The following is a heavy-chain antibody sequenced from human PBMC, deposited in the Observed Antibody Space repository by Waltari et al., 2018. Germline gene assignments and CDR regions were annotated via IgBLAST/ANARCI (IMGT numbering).Heavy chain of an antibody. V-gene: IGHV1-69-2*01. D-gene: IGHD3-10*01. Sequence: EVELVQSGAAVKKPGATVKISCTASGYTFMDYFMHWVQQAPGKGLEWMGRIDPEDGETVYSEKFQGRVTITADTSTDTAYMELSSLTSGDTAVYYCAPLPGGSGQTFDYWGQGTLVTVS. J-gene: IGHJ4*02. CDR2: IDPEDGET. CDR1: GYTFMDYF. CDR3: APLPGGSGQTFDY.